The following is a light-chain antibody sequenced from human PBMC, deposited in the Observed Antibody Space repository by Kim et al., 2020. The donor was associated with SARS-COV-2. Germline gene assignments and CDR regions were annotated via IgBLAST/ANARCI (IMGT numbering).Light chain of an antibody. CDR3: QQYKSYPWT. V-gene: IGKV1-5*03. Sequence: ASVGSCCTSNCRASRDISTWVAWYQQKPGKAPNLLIYKASNLKRGVPSRFSGSGSGTEFTLTTSSLQADDVATYYCQQYKSYPWTFGQGTKVDIK. CDR1: RDISTW. J-gene: IGKJ1*01. CDR2: KAS.